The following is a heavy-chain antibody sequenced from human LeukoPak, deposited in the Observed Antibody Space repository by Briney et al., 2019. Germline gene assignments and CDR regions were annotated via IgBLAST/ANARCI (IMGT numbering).Heavy chain of an antibody. J-gene: IGHJ4*02. CDR2: IKQEGSEK. CDR1: GFTFSSFW. Sequence: GSLRLSCAASGFTFSSFWMSWVRQAPGKGLEWVANIKQEGSEKYYVGSVKGRFTISRDDARNSLYLQMNSLRAEDTAVYFCARGFELDYWGQGTLVTVSS. CDR3: ARGFELDY. V-gene: IGHV3-7*01.